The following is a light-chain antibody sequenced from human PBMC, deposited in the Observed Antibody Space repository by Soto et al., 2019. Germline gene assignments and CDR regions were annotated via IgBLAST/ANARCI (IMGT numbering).Light chain of an antibody. CDR3: QQRASWPPT. CDR1: QSISGY. CDR2: DAS. Sequence: EIVLTQSPATLSLSPGERATLSCRASQSISGYLAWYQHRPGRAPRLLIYDASNRATGIPDRFSGRGSGTDFTLTISSLEPEDFAVYYCQQRASWPPTFGGGTALETK. J-gene: IGKJ4*01. V-gene: IGKV3-11*01.